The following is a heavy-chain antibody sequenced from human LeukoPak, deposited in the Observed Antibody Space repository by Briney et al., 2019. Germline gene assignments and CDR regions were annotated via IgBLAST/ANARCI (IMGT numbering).Heavy chain of an antibody. D-gene: IGHD6-13*01. V-gene: IGHV3-30*02. CDR3: AKGAWAADGPMGNNFAS. CDR1: GFRFSDYG. CDR2: IPYDASDK. J-gene: IGHJ4*02. Sequence: PTGGSLRLSCVASGFRFSDYGMHWVRQAPGKGLEWVAFIPYDASDKYYADSVKGRFTISRDNSNNTLTLHMNSLRTEDTSIYFCAKGAWAADGPMGNNFASWGQGSLVIVSS.